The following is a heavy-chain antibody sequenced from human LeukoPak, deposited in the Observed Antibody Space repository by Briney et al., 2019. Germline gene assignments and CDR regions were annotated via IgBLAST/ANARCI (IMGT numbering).Heavy chain of an antibody. V-gene: IGHV4-31*03. Sequence: SQTLSLTCTVSGGSISSGGYYWSWIRQHPGKGLEWIGYIYYSGSTYYNPSLKCRVTISVDTSKNQFSLKLSSVTAADTAVYYCARFGADSSGLYYFDYWGQGTLVTVSS. D-gene: IGHD3-22*01. CDR1: GGSISSGGYY. CDR3: ARFGADSSGLYYFDY. CDR2: IYYSGST. J-gene: IGHJ4*02.